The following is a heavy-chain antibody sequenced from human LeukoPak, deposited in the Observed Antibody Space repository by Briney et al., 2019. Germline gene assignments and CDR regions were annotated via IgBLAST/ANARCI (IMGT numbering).Heavy chain of an antibody. V-gene: IGHV3-23*01. CDR3: AKDPIYYDSSGYSSEPGYYFDY. D-gene: IGHD3-22*01. CDR2: ISGSGGST. J-gene: IGHJ4*02. CDR1: GFTFSSYA. Sequence: GGSLRLSCAASGFTFSSYAVSWVRQAPGKGLEWVSAISGSGGSTYYADSVKGRFTISRDNSKNTLYLQMNSLRAEDTAVYYCAKDPIYYDSSGYSSEPGYYFDYWGQGTLVTVSS.